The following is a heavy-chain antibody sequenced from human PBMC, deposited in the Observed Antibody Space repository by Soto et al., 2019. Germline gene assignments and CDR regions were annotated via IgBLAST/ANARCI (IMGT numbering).Heavy chain of an antibody. J-gene: IGHJ4*02. CDR1: GYTFTSYV. V-gene: IGHV1-18*01. Sequence: QVQLVQSGPEVKKPGASVKVSCKTSGYTFTSYVINWVRQAPGQGLEWMGFSTHTGNTNYAQKFQGRVALTTDSSTSTAYMEVSGLRSDDTAVYYCARSGAHPLDFWGQGTPVTVSS. CDR2: STHTGNT. CDR3: ARSGAHPLDF. D-gene: IGHD3-10*01.